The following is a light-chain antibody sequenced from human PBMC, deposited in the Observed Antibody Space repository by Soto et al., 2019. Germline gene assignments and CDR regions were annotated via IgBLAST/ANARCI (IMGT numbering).Light chain of an antibody. J-gene: IGKJ4*01. CDR1: QSVTRNS. CDR3: QQYGNSPRS. V-gene: IGKV3-20*01. Sequence: IVMTQSPATLSVSPGERATLSCRPSQSVTRNSVAWYQQRPGQAPRLLIYDASTRATGIPDRFSGSGSGTDFTLTISRLEPEDFAVYYCQQYGNSPRSFGGGTKVDIK. CDR2: DAS.